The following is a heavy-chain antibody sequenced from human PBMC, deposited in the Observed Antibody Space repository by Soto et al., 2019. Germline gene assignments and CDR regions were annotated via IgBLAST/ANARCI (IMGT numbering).Heavy chain of an antibody. Sequence: ASVKVSCKASGYTFTGYYMHWVRQAPGQGLEWMGWINPNSGGTNYAQKFQGRVTMTRDTSISTAYMELSRLGSDDTAVYYCARDLTLGLRFLGWLVYGMDFWGQGTTVTVSS. D-gene: IGHD3-3*01. CDR1: GYTFTGYY. CDR3: ARDLTLGLRFLGWLVYGMDF. J-gene: IGHJ6*02. CDR2: INPNSGGT. V-gene: IGHV1-2*02.